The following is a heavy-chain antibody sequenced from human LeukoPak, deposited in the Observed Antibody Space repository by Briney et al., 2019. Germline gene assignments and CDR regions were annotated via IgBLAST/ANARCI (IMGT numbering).Heavy chain of an antibody. Sequence: KPSETLSLTCTVSGGSISSSSYYWGWIRQPPGKGLEWIGSIYYSGSTYYNPSLKSRVTISVDTSKNQFSLKLSSVTAADTAVYYCARVPTMTAFPPAYKRPTHFDYWGQGTLVTVSS. D-gene: IGHD3-22*01. CDR2: IYYSGST. J-gene: IGHJ4*02. CDR3: ARVPTMTAFPPAYKRPTHFDY. V-gene: IGHV4-39*01. CDR1: GGSISSSSYY.